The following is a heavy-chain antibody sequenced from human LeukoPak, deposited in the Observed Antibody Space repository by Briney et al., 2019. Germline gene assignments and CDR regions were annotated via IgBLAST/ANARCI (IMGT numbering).Heavy chain of an antibody. J-gene: IGHJ5*02. V-gene: IGHV4-39*07. Sequence: SETLSLTCTVSGGSISSSSYYWGWIRQPPVKGLEWIGSIYYSGSTYYNPSLKSRLTISVDTSKNQFSLKLSSVTAADTAVYYCARVHSRGSYLRWFDPWGQGTLVTVSS. D-gene: IGHD3-16*02. CDR3: ARVHSRGSYLRWFDP. CDR1: GGSISSSSYY. CDR2: IYYSGST.